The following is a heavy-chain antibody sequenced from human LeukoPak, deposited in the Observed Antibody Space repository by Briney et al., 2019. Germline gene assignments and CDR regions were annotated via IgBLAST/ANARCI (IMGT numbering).Heavy chain of an antibody. Sequence: SVKVSCEASGGTFSSYAISWVRQAPGQGLEWMGGIIPIFGTANYAQKFQGRVTITADESTSTAYMELSSLRSEDTAVYYCARDRRGGGSYLAAFDIWGQGTMVTVSS. CDR3: ARDRRGGGSYLAAFDI. J-gene: IGHJ3*02. D-gene: IGHD1-26*01. V-gene: IGHV1-69*13. CDR2: IIPIFGTA. CDR1: GGTFSSYA.